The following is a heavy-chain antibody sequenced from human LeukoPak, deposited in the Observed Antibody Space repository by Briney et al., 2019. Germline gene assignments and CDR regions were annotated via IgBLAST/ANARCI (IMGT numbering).Heavy chain of an antibody. D-gene: IGHD3-3*01. CDR2: ISGSGGST. Sequence: PGGSLRLSCAASGFTFSSYAMSWVRQAPGKGLEWVSAISGSGGSTYYADSVKGRFTISRDNSKNTLYLQMNSLRAEDTAVYYCAKAADYDFWSGHLNYYMDVWGKGTTVTVSS. CDR3: AKAADYDFWSGHLNYYMDV. J-gene: IGHJ6*03. V-gene: IGHV3-23*01. CDR1: GFTFSSYA.